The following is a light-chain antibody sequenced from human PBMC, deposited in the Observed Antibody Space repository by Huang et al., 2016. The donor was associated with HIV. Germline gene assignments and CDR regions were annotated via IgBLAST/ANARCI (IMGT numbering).Light chain of an antibody. Sequence: ELVMTQSPAALSVSPGERATLSCRASQSVSSNLAWYQQKPGQAPRLRIYGASTRATGSPARFSGSGSGTEFTLTISSLQSEDFAVYYCQQYNNWPRTFGQGTKVEIK. V-gene: IGKV3-15*01. CDR2: GAS. CDR1: QSVSSN. CDR3: QQYNNWPRT. J-gene: IGKJ1*01.